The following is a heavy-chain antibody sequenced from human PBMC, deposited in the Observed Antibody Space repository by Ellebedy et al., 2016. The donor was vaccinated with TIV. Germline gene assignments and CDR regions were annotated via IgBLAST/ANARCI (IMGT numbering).Heavy chain of an antibody. V-gene: IGHV3-23*01. CDR2: ISYNSAYI. D-gene: IGHD3-22*01. J-gene: IGHJ4*02. CDR1: GFTFSSFA. Sequence: PGGSLRLSCAGPGFTFSSFAMSWVRQTPGKGLEWVSAISYNSAYIYYIDSVKGRFTISRDNSKNTRYLQMNSPRVEDTAVYYCTRRGVSGDYGSPGDYWGPGTLVTVSS. CDR3: TRRGVSGDYGSPGDY.